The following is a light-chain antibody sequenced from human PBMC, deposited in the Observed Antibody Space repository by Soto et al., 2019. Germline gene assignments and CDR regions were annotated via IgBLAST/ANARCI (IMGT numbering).Light chain of an antibody. CDR1: SSDVGGYNY. CDR2: EVN. J-gene: IGLJ1*01. Sequence: QSALTQPASVSGSPGQSITISCTGTSSDVGGYNYVSWYQQHPGKAPKLMIYEVNNRPSGASTRFSGSKSGNTASLTISGLEAEDEADYYCSSYTSSITYVFGSGTKLTVL. V-gene: IGLV2-14*03. CDR3: SSYTSSITYV.